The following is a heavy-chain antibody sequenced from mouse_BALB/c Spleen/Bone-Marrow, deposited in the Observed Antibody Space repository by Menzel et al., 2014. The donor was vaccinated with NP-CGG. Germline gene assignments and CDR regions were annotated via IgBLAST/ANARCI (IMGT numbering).Heavy chain of an antibody. CDR2: ISDGGSYT. Sequence: EVKLMESGGGLVKPGGSLKLSCAASGFTFSDHYMYWVRQTPEKRLEWVATISDGGSYTYYPDSVKGRFTISRDNAKNNLYLQMSSLKSEDTAMYYCARDYDYAMDYWGQGTSVTVSS. J-gene: IGHJ4*01. V-gene: IGHV5-4*02. D-gene: IGHD2-12*01. CDR1: GFTFSDHY. CDR3: ARDYDYAMDY.